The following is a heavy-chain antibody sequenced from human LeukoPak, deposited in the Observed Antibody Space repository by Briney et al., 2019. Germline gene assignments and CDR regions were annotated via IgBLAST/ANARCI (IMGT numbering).Heavy chain of an antibody. J-gene: IGHJ4*02. Sequence: VASVKVSCKASGYTFTGYYMHWVRQAPGQGLEWMGWMNTKSGNTGYAQKLQGRVTMSMDTSITTAYMELTSLRSDDTAVYYCVAMLYWGQGTLVTVSS. D-gene: IGHD3-16*01. V-gene: IGHV1-2*02. CDR3: VAMLY. CDR1: GYTFTGYY. CDR2: MNTKSGNT.